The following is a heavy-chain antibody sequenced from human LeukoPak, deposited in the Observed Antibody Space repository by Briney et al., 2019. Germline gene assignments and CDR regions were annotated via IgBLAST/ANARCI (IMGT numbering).Heavy chain of an antibody. Sequence: SETLSLTCSVSGDSTAGYFWGWIRQSPGRAPEWLAYVYRSGQSDYNSSLRGRVTVSLDRSKTQVSLRLRSLTAADTAVYYCARTFSGLRWYHRYFDYWGQGTLVTVSS. V-gene: IGHV4-59*12. CDR3: ARTFSGLRWYHRYFDY. CDR2: VYRSGQS. CDR1: GDSTAGYF. D-gene: IGHD4-23*01. J-gene: IGHJ4*02.